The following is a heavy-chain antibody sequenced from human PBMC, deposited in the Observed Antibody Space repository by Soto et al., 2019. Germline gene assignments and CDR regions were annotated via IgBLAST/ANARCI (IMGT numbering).Heavy chain of an antibody. CDR3: ARFRCSSTSCYGTNWFDP. CDR2: IYHSGST. D-gene: IGHD2-2*01. Sequence: PSETLSLTCAVSGGSISSGGYSWSWIRQPPGKGLEWIGYIYHSGSTYYNPSLKSRVTISVDTSKNQFSLKLSSVTAADTAVYYCARFRCSSTSCYGTNWFDPWGQGTLVTVSS. V-gene: IGHV4-30-2*05. J-gene: IGHJ5*02. CDR1: GGSISSGGYS.